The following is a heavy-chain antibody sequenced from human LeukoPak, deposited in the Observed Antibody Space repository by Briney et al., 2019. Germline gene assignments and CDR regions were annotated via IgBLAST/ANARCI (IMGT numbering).Heavy chain of an antibody. D-gene: IGHD6-13*01. J-gene: IGHJ4*02. V-gene: IGHV3-48*03. Sequence: GGSLRLSCAASGFTFSSYEMNWVRQAPGKGLEWVSYISSGSTIYDADSVKGRFTISRDNSKNTLYLQMNSLRAEDTAVYYCAKPHISWPLDYWGQGTLVTVSS. CDR3: AKPHISWPLDY. CDR2: ISSGSTI. CDR1: GFTFSSYE.